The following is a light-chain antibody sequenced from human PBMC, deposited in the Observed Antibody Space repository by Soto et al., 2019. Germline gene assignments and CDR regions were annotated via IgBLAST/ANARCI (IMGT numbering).Light chain of an antibody. V-gene: IGKV1-39*01. CDR1: QSFSRR. J-gene: IGKJ1*01. CDR3: QQSYSTWT. CDR2: DAS. Sequence: EIRMTQSASTLFASVGDGVTIXCRASQSFSRRVGWFQQTAGQARKPLIQDASILTIGVTSMFSGSGCGKDFIITISILQPEDLATYDCQQSYSTWTFGQGTKVDIK.